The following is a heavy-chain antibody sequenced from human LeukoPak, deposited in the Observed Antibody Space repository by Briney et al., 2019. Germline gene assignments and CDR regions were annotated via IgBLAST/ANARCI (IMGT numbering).Heavy chain of an antibody. CDR2: ISGSGGST. CDR3: AKDAKAHSTSSYIPYYYYGMDV. Sequence: PGGSLRLSCAASGFTFSSYSMNWVRQAPGKGLEWVSAISGSGGSTYYADSVKGRFTISRDNSKNTLYLQMNSLRAEDTAVYYCAKDAKAHSTSSYIPYYYYGMDVWGQGTTVTVSS. V-gene: IGHV3-23*01. D-gene: IGHD2-2*01. J-gene: IGHJ6*02. CDR1: GFTFSSYS.